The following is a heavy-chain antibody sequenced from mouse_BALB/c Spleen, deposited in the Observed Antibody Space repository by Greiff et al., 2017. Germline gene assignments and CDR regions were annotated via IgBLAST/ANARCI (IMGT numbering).Heavy chain of an antibody. CDR3: ARDDGYYFYAMDY. CDR1: GYSFTSYY. CDR2: IFPGSGNT. D-gene: IGHD2-3*01. V-gene: IGHV1-66*01. J-gene: IGHJ4*01. Sequence: VKLIESGPELVKPGASVKISCKASGYSFTSYYIHWVKQRPGQGLEWIGWIFPGSGNTKYNEKFKGKATLTADTSSSTAYMQLSSLTSEDSAVYFCARDDGYYFYAMDYWGQGTSVTVSS.